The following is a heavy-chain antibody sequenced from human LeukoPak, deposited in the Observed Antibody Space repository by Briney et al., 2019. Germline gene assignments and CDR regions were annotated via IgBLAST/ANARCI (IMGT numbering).Heavy chain of an antibody. V-gene: IGHV4-34*01. Sequence: GSLRLSCAASGFTFSNYDMSWVRQPPGKGLEWIGEINHSGSTNYNPSLKSRVTISLDTSKNQFSLKLSSVTAADTAVYYCARGGWFGELGLDYWGQGTLVNVSS. J-gene: IGHJ4*02. D-gene: IGHD3-10*01. CDR1: GFTFSNYD. CDR3: ARGGWFGELGLDY. CDR2: INHSGST.